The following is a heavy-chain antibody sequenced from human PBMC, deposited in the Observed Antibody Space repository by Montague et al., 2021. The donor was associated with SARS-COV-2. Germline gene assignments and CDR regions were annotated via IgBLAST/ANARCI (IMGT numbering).Heavy chain of an antibody. J-gene: IGHJ6*02. D-gene: IGHD2-15*01. CDR3: ARDYCSGGICYEGYGKDV. CDR2: IYSGGNS. CDR1: GFTVTYNY. V-gene: IGHV3-53*01. Sequence: SLRLSCAASGFTVTYNYMSWVRQAPGKGLEWVSVIYSGGNSYYADSVKGRFTISRDDSKNTLHLQMNSLRADDTAVYYCARDYCSGGICYEGYGKDVWGQGTTVTVSS.